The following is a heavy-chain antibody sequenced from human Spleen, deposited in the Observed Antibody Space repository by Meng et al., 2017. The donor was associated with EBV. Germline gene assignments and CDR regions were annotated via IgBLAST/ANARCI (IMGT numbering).Heavy chain of an antibody. Sequence: VQFVEAWGGLVQPGGSLRLSCAASGFTFSRFAMHWVRQTPGKGLEYVAAISSNGGSTYYPDFVKGRFTVSRDNSKNTLYLQMGNLGPEDMAVYYCARGEEWDLPDYWGQGTLVTVSS. CDR3: ARGEEWDLPDY. CDR2: ISSNGGST. CDR1: GFTFSRFA. J-gene: IGHJ4*02. D-gene: IGHD1-26*01. V-gene: IGHV3-64*07.